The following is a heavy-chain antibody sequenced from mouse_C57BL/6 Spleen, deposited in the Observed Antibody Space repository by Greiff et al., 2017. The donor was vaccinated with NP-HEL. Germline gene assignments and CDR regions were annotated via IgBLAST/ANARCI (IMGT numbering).Heavy chain of an antibody. CDR1: GYTFTSYW. CDR2: IDPSDSYT. J-gene: IGHJ1*03. Sequence: QVQLQQPGAELVRPGTSVKLSCKASGYTFTSYWIHWVKQRPGQGLEWIGVIDPSDSYTNYNQKFKGKATLTVDTSSSTAYMQLSSLTSEDSAVYYCARNFYWYFDVWGTGTTVTVSS. CDR3: ARNFYWYFDV. V-gene: IGHV1-59*01.